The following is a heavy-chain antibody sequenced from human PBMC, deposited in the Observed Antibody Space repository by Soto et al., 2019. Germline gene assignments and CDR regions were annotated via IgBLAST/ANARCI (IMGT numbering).Heavy chain of an antibody. Sequence: QVQLVESGGGVVQPGRSLRLSCAASGFTFSSYAMHWVRQAPGKGLEWVAVISYDGSNKYYADSVKGRFTISRDNSKNTLYLQMNSLRAEDTAVYYCARDGGDYVGIDYWGQGTLVTVSS. D-gene: IGHD4-17*01. CDR2: ISYDGSNK. CDR1: GFTFSSYA. J-gene: IGHJ4*02. CDR3: ARDGGDYVGIDY. V-gene: IGHV3-30-3*01.